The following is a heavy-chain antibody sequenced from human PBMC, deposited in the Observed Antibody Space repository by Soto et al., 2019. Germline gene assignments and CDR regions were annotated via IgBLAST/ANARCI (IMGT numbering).Heavy chain of an antibody. CDR1: GGSISSYY. CDR3: ARREMSRFDP. V-gene: IGHV4-59*01. Sequence: SETLSLTCTVSGGSISSYYWSWIRQPPGKGPEWIGYIYYSGSTNYNPSLKSRVTISVDTSKNQFSLKLSSVTAADTAVYYCARREMSRFDPWGQGTLATVSS. CDR2: IYYSGST. J-gene: IGHJ5*02.